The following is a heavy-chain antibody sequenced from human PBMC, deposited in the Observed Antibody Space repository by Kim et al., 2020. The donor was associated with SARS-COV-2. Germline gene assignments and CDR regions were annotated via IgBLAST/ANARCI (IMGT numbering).Heavy chain of an antibody. J-gene: IGHJ4*02. D-gene: IGHD3-10*01. Sequence: GGSLRLSCVASGFTFNKAWMHWVRQSPGKGLEWVGLLKSKNDGGTRDYAAPVKDRFSMSRDDSKNILYLQMNSLKTEDTAVYYCATRPVYPGAFYWGQGT. CDR3: ATRPVYPGAFY. CDR2: LKSKNDGGTR. CDR1: GFTFNKAW. V-gene: IGHV3-15*01.